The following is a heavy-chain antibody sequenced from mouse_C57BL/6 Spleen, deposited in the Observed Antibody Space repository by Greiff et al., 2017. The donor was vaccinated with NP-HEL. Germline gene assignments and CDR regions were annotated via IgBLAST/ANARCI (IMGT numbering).Heavy chain of an antibody. J-gene: IGHJ1*03. CDR2: INYDGSST. V-gene: IGHV5-16*01. Sequence: EVKLVESEGGLVQPGSSMKLSCTASGFTFSDYYMAWVRQVPEKGLEWVANINYDGSSTYYLDSLKSRFIISRDNAKNILYLQMSSLKSEDTATYYCARERLLWWYFDGWGTGTTVTVSS. CDR1: GFTFSDYY. CDR3: ARERLLWWYFDG. D-gene: IGHD1-1*02.